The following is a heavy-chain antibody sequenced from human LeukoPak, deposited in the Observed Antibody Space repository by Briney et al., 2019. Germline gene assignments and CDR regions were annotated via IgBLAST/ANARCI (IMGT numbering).Heavy chain of an antibody. D-gene: IGHD5-18*01. CDR1: GYTFTGYY. CDR3: ARLGRRGYSYGFYDY. V-gene: IGHV1-2*04. CDR2: INPNSGGT. Sequence: ASVKVSCKASGYTFTGYYMHWVRQAPGQGLEWMGWINPNSGGTNYAQKFQGWVTMTRDTSISTAYMELSRLRSDDTAVYYCARLGRRGYSYGFYDYWGQGTLVTVSS. J-gene: IGHJ4*02.